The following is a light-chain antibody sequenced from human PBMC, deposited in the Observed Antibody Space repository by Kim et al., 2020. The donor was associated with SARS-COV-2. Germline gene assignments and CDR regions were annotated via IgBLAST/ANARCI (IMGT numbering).Light chain of an antibody. J-gene: IGKJ1*01. CDR2: GAS. CDR1: QGISNY. V-gene: IGKV1-27*01. Sequence: DIQMTQSPTSLSASVGDRVTITCRASQGISNYLAWYQQKPGTVPKLLIYGASTLQSGVPSRFSGSGSGTDFTLTISSLQPEDVATYYCLNYNSAPPWTFGQGTKVEI. CDR3: LNYNSAPPWT.